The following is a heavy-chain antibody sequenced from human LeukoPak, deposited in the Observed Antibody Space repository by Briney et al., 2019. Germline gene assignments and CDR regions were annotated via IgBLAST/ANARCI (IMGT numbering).Heavy chain of an antibody. D-gene: IGHD4-17*01. Sequence: SETLSLTCTVSGGSINGYYWSWIRQSPGKGLESLGYIYYTGSTSYNPSLKSRVTISVHTSKNQFSLQLSSVAAADTAVYYCARPTVTSYNWFDPWGQGTLVTVSS. CDR2: IYYTGST. V-gene: IGHV4-59*08. CDR3: ARPTVTSYNWFDP. CDR1: GGSINGYY. J-gene: IGHJ5*02.